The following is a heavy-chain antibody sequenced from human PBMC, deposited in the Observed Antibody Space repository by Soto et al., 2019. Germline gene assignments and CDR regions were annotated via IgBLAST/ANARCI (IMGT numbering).Heavy chain of an antibody. Sequence: PSETLSLTCTVSGGSLNNYFWNWIRQPAGKGLEWIGRIYISGSANYNPSLKSRVTMSVDTSKNHFSLKLSPVTAADTAIYYCARDYNNRAGRGFDHWGQGTLVTVSS. J-gene: IGHJ5*02. CDR1: GGSLNNYF. D-gene: IGHD4-4*01. CDR2: IYISGSA. V-gene: IGHV4-4*07. CDR3: ARDYNNRAGRGFDH.